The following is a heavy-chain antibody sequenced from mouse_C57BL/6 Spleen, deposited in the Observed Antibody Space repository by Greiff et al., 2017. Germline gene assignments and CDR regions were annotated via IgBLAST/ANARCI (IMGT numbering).Heavy chain of an antibody. CDR1: GYTFTGYW. CDR3: ATRNWFDY. J-gene: IGHJ2*01. CDR2: IDPSDSYT. D-gene: IGHD4-1*02. Sequence: VQLQQPGAELVRPGTSVKLSCKASGYTFTGYWMHWVKQRPGQGLEWIGVIDPSDSYTNYNQKFKGKATLTVDTSSSTAYMQLSSLTSEDSAVHYCATRNWFDYWGQGTTLTVSS. V-gene: IGHV1-59*01.